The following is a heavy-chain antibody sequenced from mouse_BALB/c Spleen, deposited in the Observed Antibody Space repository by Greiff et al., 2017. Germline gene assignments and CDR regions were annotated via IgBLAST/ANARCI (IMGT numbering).Heavy chain of an antibody. D-gene: IGHD2-4*01. CDR2: IYPGDGDT. V-gene: IGHV1-87*01. Sequence: QVQLQQSGAELARPGASVKLSCKASGYTFTSYWMQWVKQRPGQGLEWIGAIYPGDGDTRYTQKFKGKATLTADKSSSTAYMQLSSLASEDSAVYYCARDDYDVWFAYWGQGTLVTVSA. CDR1: GYTFTSYW. CDR3: ARDDYDVWFAY. J-gene: IGHJ3*01.